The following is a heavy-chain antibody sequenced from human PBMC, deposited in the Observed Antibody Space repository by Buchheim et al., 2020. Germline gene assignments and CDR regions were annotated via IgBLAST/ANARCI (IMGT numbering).Heavy chain of an antibody. CDR2: IFYSGST. D-gene: IGHD3-3*01. J-gene: IGHJ5*02. Sequence: QLQLQESGPGLVKPSETLSLTCTVSGGSISSSSYYWGWIRQPPGKGLEWIGSIFYSGSTYYNPSLKSRVTISVDTSKNQFSLKLSSVTAADTAVYYCARDMAGYDFWSGLNWFDPWGQGTL. V-gene: IGHV4-39*02. CDR3: ARDMAGYDFWSGLNWFDP. CDR1: GGSISSSSYY.